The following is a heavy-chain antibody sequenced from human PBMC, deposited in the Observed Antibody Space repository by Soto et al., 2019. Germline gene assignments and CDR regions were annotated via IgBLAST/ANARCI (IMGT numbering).Heavy chain of an antibody. CDR2: ISAYNGNT. CDR1: GYTFTSYG. D-gene: IGHD4-17*01. Sequence: ASVKVSFKASGYTFTSYGISWVRQAPGQGLEWMGWISAYNGNTNYAQKLQGRVTMTTDTSTSTAYMELRSLRSDDTAVYYCASADYGDSHFYYYGMDVWGQGTTVTVSS. J-gene: IGHJ6*02. CDR3: ASADYGDSHFYYYGMDV. V-gene: IGHV1-18*04.